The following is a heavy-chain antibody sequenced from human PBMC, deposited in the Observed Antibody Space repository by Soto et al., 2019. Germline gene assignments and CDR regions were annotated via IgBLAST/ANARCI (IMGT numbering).Heavy chain of an antibody. J-gene: IGHJ3*02. V-gene: IGHV4-34*01. CDR3: VRGPDKSSWSPGFDI. CDR2: INHSGRT. CDR1: GGSFSDYY. Sequence: QVQLQQWGAGLLKPSETLSLTCSVYGGSFSDYYWTWIRQPPGRGLEWIGEINHSGRTSYKPSLKSRITVSVDTSINQISLKMTSVTAADTAVYYCVRGPDKSSWSPGFDIWGQGTMVTVSS. D-gene: IGHD6-19*01.